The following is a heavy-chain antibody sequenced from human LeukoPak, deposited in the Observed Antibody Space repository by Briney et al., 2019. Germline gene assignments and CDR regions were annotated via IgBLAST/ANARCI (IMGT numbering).Heavy chain of an antibody. CDR2: ISSSSSYI. V-gene: IGHV3-21*01. J-gene: IGHJ4*02. Sequence: GGSLRLSCAASGFTFINYAMNWVRQAPEKGLEWVSSISSSSSYIYYADSVKGRFTISRDNAKNSLYLQMNSLRAEDTAVYYCAREGPNYGDYYWGQGTLVTVSS. CDR1: GFTFINYA. D-gene: IGHD4-17*01. CDR3: AREGPNYGDYY.